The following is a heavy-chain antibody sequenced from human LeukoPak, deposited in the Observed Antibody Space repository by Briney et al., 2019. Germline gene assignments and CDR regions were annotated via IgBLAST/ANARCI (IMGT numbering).Heavy chain of an antibody. CDR3: ATKLRIYGDYIC. D-gene: IGHD4-17*01. J-gene: IGHJ4*02. V-gene: IGHV3-48*03. CDR2: ISSSGTTI. CDR1: GLTFSSHE. Sequence: GGSLRLSCVASGLTFSSHEMDWVRQAPGKGLEWVSYISSSGTTIYHADSVKGRFTISRDNAKKSVFLQMNSLRVEDTAIYYCATKLRIYGDYICWGQGTLVTVSS.